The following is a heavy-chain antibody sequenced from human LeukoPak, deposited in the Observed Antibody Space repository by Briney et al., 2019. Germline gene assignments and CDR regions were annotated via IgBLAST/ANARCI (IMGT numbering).Heavy chain of an antibody. D-gene: IGHD2-2*01. CDR3: AKGVKEDCSSTSCYASPFDY. V-gene: IGHV3-23*01. J-gene: IGHJ4*02. CDR1: GFTFSSYA. CDR2: ISGSGGST. Sequence: GGSLRLSCAASGFTFSSYAMSWVRQAPGKGLEGVSAISGSGGSTYYADSVKGRFTISRDNSKNTLYLQMNSLRAEDTAVYYCAKGVKEDCSSTSCYASPFDYWGQGTLVTVSS.